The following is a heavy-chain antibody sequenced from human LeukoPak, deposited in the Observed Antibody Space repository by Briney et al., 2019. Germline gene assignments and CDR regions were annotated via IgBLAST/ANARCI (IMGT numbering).Heavy chain of an antibody. CDR3: ARGRWLEYYYYYYYMDV. D-gene: IGHD6-19*01. J-gene: IGHJ6*03. Sequence: PSETLSLTCTVSGGSISSGDYYWSWIRQPPGKGLEWIGYIYYSGSTYYNPSLKSRVTISVDTSKNQFSLKLSSVTAADTAVYYCARGRWLEYYYYYYYMDVWGKGTTVTVSS. CDR1: GGSISSGDYY. CDR2: IYYSGST. V-gene: IGHV4-30-4*08.